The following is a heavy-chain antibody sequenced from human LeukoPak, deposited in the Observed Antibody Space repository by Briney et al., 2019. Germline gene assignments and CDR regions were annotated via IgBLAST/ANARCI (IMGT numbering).Heavy chain of an antibody. D-gene: IGHD6-13*01. CDR1: GYSFTGNY. V-gene: IGHV1-2*02. CDR3: ARKAAAGTFDY. J-gene: IGHJ4*02. Sequence: ASVKVSCKASGYSFTGNYMHWVRQAPGQGLEWMGWINPNSGGTNYAQKFQGRVTMTRDTSISTAYMELSRLRSDDTAVYYCARKAAAGTFDYWGQGTLVTVSS. CDR2: INPNSGGT.